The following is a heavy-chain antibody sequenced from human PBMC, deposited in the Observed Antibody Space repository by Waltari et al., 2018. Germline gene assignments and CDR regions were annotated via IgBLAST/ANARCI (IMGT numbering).Heavy chain of an antibody. CDR1: GGSFSGYY. Sequence: QVQLQQWGAGLLKPSETLSLTCAVYGGSFSGYYWSWIRQPPGKGLEWIGEINHSGSTNYNPSLKSRVTISLDTSKNQFSLKLSSVTAADTAVYYCARTRAYYYGSGRDYMDVWGKGTTVTVSS. V-gene: IGHV4-34*01. D-gene: IGHD3-10*01. CDR2: INHSGST. J-gene: IGHJ6*03. CDR3: ARTRAYYYGSGRDYMDV.